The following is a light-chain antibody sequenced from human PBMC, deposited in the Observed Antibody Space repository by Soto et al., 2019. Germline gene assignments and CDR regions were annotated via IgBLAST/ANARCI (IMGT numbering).Light chain of an antibody. CDR2: DAS. CDR1: QRVTSSY. J-gene: IGKJ1*01. CDR3: QQYGSSPR. Sequence: EIVLTQSPGTLSLSPGERATLSCRASQRVTSSYLAWYQQKPGQAPRLLIYDASSRATGIPDRFSGSGSGTDFTLTISRLEPEDCAVYYCQQYGSSPRFGQGTKVEIK. V-gene: IGKV3-20*01.